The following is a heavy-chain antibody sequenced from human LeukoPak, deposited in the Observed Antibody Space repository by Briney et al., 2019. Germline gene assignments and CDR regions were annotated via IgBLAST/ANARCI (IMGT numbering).Heavy chain of an antibody. Sequence: GGSLRLSCAASGFTFSSYWMNWVRRAPGKGLEWVANIKQDGSEKYYVDSVKGRFTISRDNAKNSLYLQMNSLRAEDTAVYYCARYYYDSSGYYGPLNLWGQGTLVTVSS. CDR1: GFTFSSYW. V-gene: IGHV3-7*04. CDR2: IKQDGSEK. CDR3: ARYYYDSSGYYGPLNL. J-gene: IGHJ4*02. D-gene: IGHD3-22*01.